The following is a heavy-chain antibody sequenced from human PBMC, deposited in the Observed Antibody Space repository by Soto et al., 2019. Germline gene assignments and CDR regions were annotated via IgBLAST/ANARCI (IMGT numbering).Heavy chain of an antibody. CDR1: GYTFTIYY. D-gene: IGHD2-15*01. J-gene: IGHJ4*02. Sequence: QVQLVQSGAEVEKPGASVKLSCKASGYTFTIYYIHWVRQAPGQGLEWMGILNPTSGSTTYAQKFQGRVAMTRDTSTSTVYMELSSLRSEDTAVYYCARAGSAIVVVVTASTGGYFDYWGQGTLVTVSS. V-gene: IGHV1-46*01. CDR3: ARAGSAIVVVVTASTGGYFDY. CDR2: LNPTSGST.